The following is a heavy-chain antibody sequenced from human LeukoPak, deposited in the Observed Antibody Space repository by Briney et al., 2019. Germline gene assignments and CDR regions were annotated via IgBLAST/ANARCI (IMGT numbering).Heavy chain of an antibody. CDR3: AKGGESHVTSLDY. D-gene: IGHD2-21*01. Sequence: PGGSLRLSCAASGFTFSSYAMSWVRQAPGKGLEWVSAISGSGGSTYYADSVKGRFTISRGNSKNTLYLQMNSLRAEDTAVYYCAKGGESHVTSLDYWGQGTLVTVSS. J-gene: IGHJ4*02. CDR1: GFTFSSYA. V-gene: IGHV3-23*01. CDR2: ISGSGGST.